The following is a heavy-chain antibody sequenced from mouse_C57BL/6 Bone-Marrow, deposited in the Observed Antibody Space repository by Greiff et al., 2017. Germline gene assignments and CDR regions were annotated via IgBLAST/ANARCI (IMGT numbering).Heavy chain of an antibody. Sequence: VHVKQSGTVLARPGASVKMSCKTSGYTFTSYWMHWVNQRPGQGLEWIGAIYPGNSDTSYNQKFKGKAKLTAVTSASTAYMELSSLTNEDSAVYYCTRSDYGSSYAVLSYWYFDVWGTGTTVTVSS. CDR3: TRSDYGSSYAVLSYWYFDV. D-gene: IGHD1-1*01. CDR2: IYPGNSDT. V-gene: IGHV1-5*01. CDR1: GYTFTSYW. J-gene: IGHJ1*03.